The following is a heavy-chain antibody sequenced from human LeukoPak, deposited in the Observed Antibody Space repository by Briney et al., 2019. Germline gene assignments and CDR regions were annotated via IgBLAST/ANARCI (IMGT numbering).Heavy chain of an antibody. V-gene: IGHV3-48*03. CDR3: ARQDRVLIAFDY. Sequence: PGGSLRLSCAAVGFTFNSYEMNWVRQAPGKGLEWGSYISSSGSTIYYADSVEGRFTISRDNAKSSLYLQMNSLRAEDTAIYYCARQDRVLIAFDYWGQGTLVTVSS. J-gene: IGHJ4*02. CDR1: GFTFNSYE. D-gene: IGHD3-3*01. CDR2: ISSSGSTI.